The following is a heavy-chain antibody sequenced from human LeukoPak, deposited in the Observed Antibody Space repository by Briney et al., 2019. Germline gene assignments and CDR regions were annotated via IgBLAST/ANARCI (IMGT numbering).Heavy chain of an antibody. CDR3: ARHLPSTTGRSYFDY. J-gene: IGHJ4*02. CDR1: GGSVSSGSYY. V-gene: IGHV4-61*01. CDR2: IYYSGST. D-gene: IGHD1-1*01. Sequence: PSETLSLTCTVSGGSVSSGSYYWSWIRQPPGKGLEWIGYIYYSGSTNYNPSLKSRVTISVDTSKNQFSLKLSSVTAADTAVYYCARHLPSTTGRSYFDYWGQGTLVTVSS.